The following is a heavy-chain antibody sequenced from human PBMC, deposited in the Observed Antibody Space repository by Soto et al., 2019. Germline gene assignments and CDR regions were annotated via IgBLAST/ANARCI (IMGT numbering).Heavy chain of an antibody. CDR3: AKDHYYYDSSGYFDY. CDR2: IRDSGSNK. CDR1: GFIFSNYA. J-gene: IGHJ4*02. D-gene: IGHD3-22*01. V-gene: IGHV3-23*01. Sequence: SLKLSCAVSGFIFSNYAMSWVRQAPGKGLEWVSAIRDSGSNKYYADSVKGRFTISRDNSKNTLYLQMNSLRAEDTAVYYCAKDHYYYDSSGYFDYWGQGTLVTVSS.